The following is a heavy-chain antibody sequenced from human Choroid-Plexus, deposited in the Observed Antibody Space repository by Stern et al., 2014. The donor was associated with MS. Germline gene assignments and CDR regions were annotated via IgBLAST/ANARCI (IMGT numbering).Heavy chain of an antibody. CDR3: AKDRQYLTYFFDH. Sequence: VQLVESGGGVVQPGRPLRLSCVASGFTFGSCAMHWVRQAPVQGLERVAGVSYDGSNKYYADSVKGRFTISRDNSQNTLYMQMSSLRPEDTAVYYCAKDRQYLTYFFDHWGQGSLVTVSS. V-gene: IGHV3-30*18. CDR1: GFTFGSCA. CDR2: VSYDGSNK. J-gene: IGHJ5*02. D-gene: IGHD2/OR15-2a*01.